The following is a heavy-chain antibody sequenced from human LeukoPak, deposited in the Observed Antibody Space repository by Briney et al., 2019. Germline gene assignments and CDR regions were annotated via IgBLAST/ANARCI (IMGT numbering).Heavy chain of an antibody. CDR1: GGSFSGYY. CDR3: ARVGKNIVVIPASSYMDV. Sequence: SETLSLACAVYGGSFSGYYWSWIRQPPGKGLEWVGAINHSGSTNYNPCLKSRVTISVENSKNQFSLKLSSVTAADTAVYYCARVGKNIVVIPASSYMDVWGKGTTVTVSS. CDR2: INHSGST. D-gene: IGHD2-2*01. V-gene: IGHV4-34*01. J-gene: IGHJ6*03.